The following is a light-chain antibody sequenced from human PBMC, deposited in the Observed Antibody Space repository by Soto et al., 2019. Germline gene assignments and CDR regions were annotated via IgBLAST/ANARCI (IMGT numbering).Light chain of an antibody. V-gene: IGKV3-15*01. Sequence: EIVMTQSPATLSVSPGERATLSCRAIQIVSSNLAWYQQIPGQAPRLLIFGASTRATGFPARFSGSGSGTEFTFTISSLQSEDFAVYYCQQYNNWPRTFGQGTKV. J-gene: IGKJ1*01. CDR1: QIVSSN. CDR2: GAS. CDR3: QQYNNWPRT.